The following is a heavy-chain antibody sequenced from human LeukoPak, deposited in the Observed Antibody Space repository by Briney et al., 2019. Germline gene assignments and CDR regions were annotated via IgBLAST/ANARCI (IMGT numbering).Heavy chain of an antibody. CDR2: ISYDGSNK. J-gene: IGHJ4*02. Sequence: GGSLRLSCAASGFTFSSYAMHWVRQAPGKGLEWVAVISYDGSNKYYADSVKGRFTISRDNSKNTLYLQMNSLRAEDTAVYYCARQTDKAWYYFDYWGQGTLVTVSS. CDR3: ARQTDKAWYYFDY. D-gene: IGHD1-14*01. V-gene: IGHV3-30-3*01. CDR1: GFTFSSYA.